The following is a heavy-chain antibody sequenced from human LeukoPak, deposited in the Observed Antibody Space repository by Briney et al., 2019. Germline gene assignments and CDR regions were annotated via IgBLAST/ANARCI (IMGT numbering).Heavy chain of an antibody. CDR3: AKDLSYGSGSSNWFDP. V-gene: IGHV3-23*01. Sequence: GGSLRLSCTASGFTFGDYAMSWVRQAPGKGLEWVSAISGRGGSTYYADSVKGRFTISRDNSKNALYLQMNSLRAEDTAVYYCAKDLSYGSGSSNWFDPWGQGTLVTVSS. J-gene: IGHJ5*02. CDR1: GFTFGDYA. CDR2: ISGRGGST. D-gene: IGHD3-10*01.